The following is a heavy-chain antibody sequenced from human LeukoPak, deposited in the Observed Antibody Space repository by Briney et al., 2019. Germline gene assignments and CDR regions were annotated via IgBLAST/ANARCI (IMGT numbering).Heavy chain of an antibody. CDR2: ISYDGNHK. D-gene: IGHD6-13*01. CDR3: AREVYSSTWFVL. CDR1: GFTFSIYA. J-gene: IGHJ4*02. V-gene: IGHV3-30-3*01. Sequence: GGSLRLSCAASGFTFSIYAMHWVRQAPGKGLEWVAVISYDGNHKYYVDSVKGRFTVSRDDSKNTLYLQMNSLRAEDTAVYYCAREVYSSTWFVLWGQGTLVTVSS.